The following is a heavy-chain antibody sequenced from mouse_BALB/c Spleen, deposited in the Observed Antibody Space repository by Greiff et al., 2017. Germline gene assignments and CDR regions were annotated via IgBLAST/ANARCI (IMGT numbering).Heavy chain of an antibody. CDR3: ARDQLGRFAY. CDR2: IRNKANGYTT. D-gene: IGHD4-1*02. J-gene: IGHJ3*01. V-gene: IGHV7-3*02. Sequence: EVQVVESGGGLVQPGGSLRLSCATSGFTFTDYYMSWVRQPPGKALEWLGFIRNKANGYTTEYSASVKGRFTISRDNSQSILYLQMNTLRAEDSATYYCARDQLGRFAYWGQGTLVTVSA. CDR1: GFTFTDYY.